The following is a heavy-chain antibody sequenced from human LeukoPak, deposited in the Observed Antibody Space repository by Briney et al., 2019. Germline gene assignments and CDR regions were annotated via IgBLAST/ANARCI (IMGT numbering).Heavy chain of an antibody. V-gene: IGHV3-23*01. CDR3: VKEVTGYGYFDY. D-gene: IGHD2-2*03. Sequence: PWGSLRLSCVASGFTFSNYAMSWVRQAPGKGLEWIAALNGGRTFFQDSVRGRFTISRDNSKNTLYLQLNSLRGDDTAVYCVKEVTGYGYFDYWGRGTLVTVSS. J-gene: IGHJ4*02. CDR1: GFTFSNYA. CDR2: LNGGRT.